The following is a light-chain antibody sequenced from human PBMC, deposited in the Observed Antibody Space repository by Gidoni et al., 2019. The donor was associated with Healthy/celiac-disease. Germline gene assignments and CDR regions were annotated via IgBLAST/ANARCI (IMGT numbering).Light chain of an antibody. CDR3: QQYDNLPGFT. Sequence: DIQMTPSPSSLSASVGDRVTITCQASQDISNYLNWYQQKPGKAPKLLIYDASNLETGVPSRFSGSGSGTDFTFTISSLQPEDIATYYCQQYDNLPGFTFGHGTKVDIK. CDR2: DAS. CDR1: QDISNY. J-gene: IGKJ3*01. V-gene: IGKV1-33*01.